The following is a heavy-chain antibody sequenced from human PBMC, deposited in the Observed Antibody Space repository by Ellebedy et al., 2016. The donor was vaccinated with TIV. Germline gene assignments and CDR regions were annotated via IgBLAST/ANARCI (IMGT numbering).Heavy chain of an antibody. CDR1: GFTFSNYW. CDR2: IKGDGSEK. Sequence: GGSLRLSCEASGFTFSNYWMTWVRQAPGKGLEWVANIKGDGSEKYYVDSAKGRFTISRDNARNSLYLQMNSLRAEDTAVYYCARRMNDWGQGTLVTVSS. CDR3: ARRMND. J-gene: IGHJ4*02. V-gene: IGHV3-7*01.